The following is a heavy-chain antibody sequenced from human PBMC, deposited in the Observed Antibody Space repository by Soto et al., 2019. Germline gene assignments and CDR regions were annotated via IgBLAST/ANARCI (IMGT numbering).Heavy chain of an antibody. CDR1: GGSFSGYY. Sequence: SETLSLTCAVYGGSFSGYYWSWIRQPPGKGLEWIGEINHSGSTNYNPSLKSRVTISVDTSKNQFSLKLSSVTAADTAVYYCARGTLNIAAAGIANWFDPWGQGTLVTVSS. CDR3: ARGTLNIAAAGIANWFDP. V-gene: IGHV4-34*01. D-gene: IGHD6-13*01. J-gene: IGHJ5*02. CDR2: INHSGST.